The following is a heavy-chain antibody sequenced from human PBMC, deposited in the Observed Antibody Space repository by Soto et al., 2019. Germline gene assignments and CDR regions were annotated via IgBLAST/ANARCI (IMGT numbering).Heavy chain of an antibody. Sequence: SGKVSCKASGFTFTSSAVQWVRQARGQRLEWIGWIVVGSGNTNYAQKFQERVTITRDMSTSTAYMELSSLRSEDTAVYYCAAEAEVVATFFDYWGQVTLFPVSS. J-gene: IGHJ4*02. CDR1: GFTFTSSA. D-gene: IGHD2-15*01. V-gene: IGHV1-58*01. CDR2: IVVGSGNT. CDR3: AAEAEVVATFFDY.